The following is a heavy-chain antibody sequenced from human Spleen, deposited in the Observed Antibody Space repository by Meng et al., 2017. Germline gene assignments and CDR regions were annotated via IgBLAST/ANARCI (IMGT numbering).Heavy chain of an antibody. CDR3: ARESGSSRFDY. CDR2: IYHSGRT. CDR1: GASISSTNW. D-gene: IGHD3-22*01. V-gene: IGHV4-4*02. Sequence: HVQLQESGPGLVKPSQTLSLTCTVTGASISSTNWWIWVRQPPGEGLEWIGEIYHSGRTNHNPSLKSRVTISLDKSKNQFSLKLSSVTAADTAVYYCARESGSSRFDYWGQGTLVTVSS. J-gene: IGHJ4*02.